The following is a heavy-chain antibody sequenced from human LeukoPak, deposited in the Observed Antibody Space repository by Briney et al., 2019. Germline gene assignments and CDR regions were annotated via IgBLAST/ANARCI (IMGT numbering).Heavy chain of an antibody. CDR1: GGSISSYY. CDR3: ARDRTTVTTLRVDP. V-gene: IGHV4-59*01. J-gene: IGHJ5*02. CDR2: IYYSGST. D-gene: IGHD4-17*01. Sequence: SETLSLTCTVSGGSISSYYWNWIRQPPGKGLEWIGYIYYSGSTNYNPSLKSRVTISVDTSKNQFSLELSSVTAADTAVYYCARDRTTVTTLRVDPSGPESPVTVSS.